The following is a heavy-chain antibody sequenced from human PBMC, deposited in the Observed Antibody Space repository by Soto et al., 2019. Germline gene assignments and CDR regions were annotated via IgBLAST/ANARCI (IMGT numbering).Heavy chain of an antibody. CDR1: GFTFSSYA. CDR3: ARDWLEPLEDYYYGMDV. J-gene: IGHJ6*02. Sequence: GGSLRLSCAASGFTFSSYAMHWFRQAPGKGLVWVSRINSDGSSTSCADSVKGRFTISRDNAKNTLYLQMNSLRAEDTAVYYCARDWLEPLEDYYYGMDVWGQGTTVTVSS. CDR2: INSDGSST. V-gene: IGHV3-74*01. D-gene: IGHD1-1*01.